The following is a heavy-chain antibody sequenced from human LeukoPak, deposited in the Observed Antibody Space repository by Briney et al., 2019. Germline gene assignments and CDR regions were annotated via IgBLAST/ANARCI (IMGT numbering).Heavy chain of an antibody. D-gene: IGHD6-19*01. CDR1: GYTFTIYY. V-gene: IGHV1-46*01. CDR3: ARGGYSSGSFPYYMDV. CDR2: INPSGGST. Sequence: ASVTVSFKASGYTFTIYYMHWVRQAPGQGLEWMGIINPSGGSTSYAQKFQGRVTMTRDTSISTAYMELSRLRSDDTAVYYCARGGYSSGSFPYYMDVWGKGTTVTISS. J-gene: IGHJ6*03.